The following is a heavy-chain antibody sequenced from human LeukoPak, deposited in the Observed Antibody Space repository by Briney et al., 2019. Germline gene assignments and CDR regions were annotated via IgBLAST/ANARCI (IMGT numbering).Heavy chain of an antibody. CDR2: IYYSGST. D-gene: IGHD6-6*01. CDR3: ARAVEGGYSSSSWGYYYYMDV. Sequence: PSETLSLTCSVSGYSISSGYYWSWIRQPPGKGLEWIGYIYYSGSTTYNPSLKSRVTISADTSKNQFSLKLSSVTAADTAVYYCARAVEGGYSSSSWGYYYYMDVWGKGTTVTVSS. CDR1: GYSISSGYY. V-gene: IGHV4-61*01. J-gene: IGHJ6*03.